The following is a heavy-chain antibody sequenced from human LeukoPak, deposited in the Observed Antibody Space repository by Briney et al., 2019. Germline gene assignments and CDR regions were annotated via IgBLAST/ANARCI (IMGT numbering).Heavy chain of an antibody. V-gene: IGHV1-2*02. Sequence: AASVKVSCKASGYTFTGYYMHWVRQAPGQGLEWMGWINPNSGGTNYAQKFQGRVTMTRDTSISTAYMELSRLRSDDTAVYYCARDPGERLTMVRGVITPTFDYWGQGTLVTVSS. CDR2: INPNSGGT. CDR3: ARDPGERLTMVRGVITPTFDY. J-gene: IGHJ4*02. CDR1: GYTFTGYY. D-gene: IGHD3-10*01.